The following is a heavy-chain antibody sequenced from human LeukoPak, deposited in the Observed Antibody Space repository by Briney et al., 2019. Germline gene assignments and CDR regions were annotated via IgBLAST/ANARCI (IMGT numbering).Heavy chain of an antibody. CDR3: ARGDGHYYYYMDV. CDR1: GGSISSYY. J-gene: IGHJ6*03. D-gene: IGHD5-24*01. CDR2: IYYTGST. Sequence: PSETLSLTCTVSGGSISSYYWSWIRQPPGKGLEWIGYIYYTGSTNYNPSLKSRVTISVDTSKNQFSLKLSSVTAADTAVYYCARGDGHYYYYMDVWGKGTTVTISS. V-gene: IGHV4-59*12.